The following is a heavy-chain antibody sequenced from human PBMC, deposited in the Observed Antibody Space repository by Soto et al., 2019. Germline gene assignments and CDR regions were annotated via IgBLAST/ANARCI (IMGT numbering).Heavy chain of an antibody. CDR3: AKDWWITGTSTDWFDP. V-gene: IGHV3-30*18. J-gene: IGHJ5*02. Sequence: GGSLRLSCAASGFTFSSYGMHWVRQAPGKGLEWVAVISYDGSNKYYADSVKGRFTISRDNSKNTLYLQMNSLRAEDTAVYYCAKDWWITGTSTDWFDPWGKGTLVTVSS. CDR2: ISYDGSNK. CDR1: GFTFSSYG. D-gene: IGHD1-7*01.